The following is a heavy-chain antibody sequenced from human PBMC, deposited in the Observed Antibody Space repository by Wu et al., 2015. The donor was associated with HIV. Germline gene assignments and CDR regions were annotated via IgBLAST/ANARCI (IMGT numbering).Heavy chain of an antibody. D-gene: IGHD3-22*01. CDR3: AGPGYYYDSSGYYPS. CDR1: GYTFTSYY. J-gene: IGHJ5*02. V-gene: IGHV1-46*01. Sequence: QVQLVQSGAEVKKPGASVKVSCKASGYTFTSYYMHWVRQAPGQGLEWMGIINPSGGSTSYAQKFQGRVTMTRDTSTSTVYMELSSLRSEDTAVYYCAGPGYYYDSSGYYPSWGQGTLVTVSS. CDR2: INPSGGST.